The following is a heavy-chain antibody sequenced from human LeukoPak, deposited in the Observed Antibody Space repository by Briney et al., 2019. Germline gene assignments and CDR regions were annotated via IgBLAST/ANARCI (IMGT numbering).Heavy chain of an antibody. CDR1: GFTVSGNY. D-gene: IGHD3/OR15-3a*01. CDR3: ARGTGYLDEYFDY. V-gene: IGHV3-53*01. CDR2: IYSGGTT. J-gene: IGHJ4*02. Sequence: GVSLRLSCAASGFTVSGNYMSWVRQAPGKGLEWVSLIYSGGTTYYADSVKGRFTISRDNSKNMLYLQMNSLRAEDTAVYYCARGTGYLDEYFDYWGQGTLVTVSS.